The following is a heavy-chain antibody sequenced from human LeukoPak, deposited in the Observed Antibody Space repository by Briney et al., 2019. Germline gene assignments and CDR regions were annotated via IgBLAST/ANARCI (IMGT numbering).Heavy chain of an antibody. D-gene: IGHD2-15*01. V-gene: IGHV1-69*13. CDR1: GGTFSSYA. CDR3: ARSSQIVVANWFDP. CDR2: IIPIFGTA. J-gene: IGHJ5*02. Sequence: ASVKVSCKASGGTFSSYAISWVRQAPGQGLEWMGGIIPIFGTANYAQKFQGRVTITADESTSTAYMELSSLRSEDTAVYYCARSSQIVVANWFDPWGQGTLVTVSS.